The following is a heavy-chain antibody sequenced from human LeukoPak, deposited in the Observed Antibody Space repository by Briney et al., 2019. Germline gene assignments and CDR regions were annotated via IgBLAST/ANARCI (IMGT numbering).Heavy chain of an antibody. CDR1: GGSISNYH. CDR2: VSYTGST. D-gene: IGHD4-17*01. J-gene: IGHJ4*02. Sequence: SETLSLTCIVSGGSISNYHWSWIRQPPGKGLEWIGYVSYTGSTNCNPSLKSRVTMSVDTSKNQFSLNLSSVTAADTAMYYCARASRVTTWSLGYWGQGILVTVSS. CDR3: ARASRVTTWSLGY. V-gene: IGHV4-59*01.